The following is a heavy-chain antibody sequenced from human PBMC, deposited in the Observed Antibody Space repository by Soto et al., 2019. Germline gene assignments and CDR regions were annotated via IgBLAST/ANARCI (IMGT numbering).Heavy chain of an antibody. D-gene: IGHD3-22*01. CDR1: GFSIRDYC. CDR2: IKQDGSEI. J-gene: IGHJ5*02. CDR3: ATTISTDSCYRPLST. Sequence: HPGGSLRLSCAASGFSIRDYCMKWVRQAPGKGLEWVANIKQDGSEIDYVGSVKGRFTISRDNAKNSLYLHMNSLRAEDTAMYYCATTISTDSCYRPLSTWGQGTLVTVSS. V-gene: IGHV3-7*01.